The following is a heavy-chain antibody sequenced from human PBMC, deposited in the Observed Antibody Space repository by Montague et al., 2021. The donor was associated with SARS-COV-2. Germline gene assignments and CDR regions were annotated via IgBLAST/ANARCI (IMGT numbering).Heavy chain of an antibody. CDR3: ARDPHDYGWFDP. D-gene: IGHD4-17*01. Sequence: SETLSLTCTVSGGSITSSNYYWGWIRQPPGKGLEWFGSISYSGSTYYNPSLKGRVTISVDTSKHQFSLRLSSVTAADTAVYYCARDPHDYGWFDPWGQGILVTVSS. J-gene: IGHJ5*02. CDR1: GGSITSSNYY. CDR2: ISYSGST. V-gene: IGHV4-39*02.